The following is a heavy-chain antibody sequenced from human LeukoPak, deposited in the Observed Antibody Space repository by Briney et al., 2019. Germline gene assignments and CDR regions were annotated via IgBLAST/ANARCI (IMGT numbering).Heavy chain of an antibody. J-gene: IGHJ5*02. CDR2: IIPIFGTA. D-gene: IGHD3-22*01. V-gene: IGHV1-69*13. CDR1: GGTFSSYA. Sequence: SVKVSCKASGGTFSSYAISWVRQAPGQGLEWMGGIIPIFGTANYAQKFQGRVTITADESTSTAYMELSSLRSEDTAVYHCARGLRGYYDSSGYYGSWFDPWGQGTLVTVSS. CDR3: ARGLRGYYDSSGYYGSWFDP.